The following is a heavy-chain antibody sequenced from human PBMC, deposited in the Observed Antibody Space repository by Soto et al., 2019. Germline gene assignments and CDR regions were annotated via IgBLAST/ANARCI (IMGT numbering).Heavy chain of an antibody. V-gene: IGHV4-30-4*01. J-gene: IGHJ4*02. CDR3: ARSTGDIVVVPAALYYFDY. CDR2: IYYSGST. D-gene: IGHD2-2*01. CDR1: GGSISSGDYY. Sequence: SETLSLTCTVSGGSISSGDYYWSWIRQPPGKGREWIGYIYYSGSTYYNPSLKSRVTISVDTSKNQFSLKLSSVTAADTAVYYCARSTGDIVVVPAALYYFDYWGQGTLVTVSS.